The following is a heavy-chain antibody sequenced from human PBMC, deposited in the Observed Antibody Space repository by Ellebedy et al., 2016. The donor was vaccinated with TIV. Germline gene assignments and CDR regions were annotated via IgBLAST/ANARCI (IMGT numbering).Heavy chain of an antibody. Sequence: AASVKVSCKASGGTFSSYAISWVRQAPGQGLEWMGGIIPIFGTANYAQKFQGRVTITADESTSTAYMELSSLRSEDTAVYYCASKRYQLLAQHYGMDVWGQGTTVTVSS. V-gene: IGHV1-69*13. CDR1: GGTFSSYA. J-gene: IGHJ6*02. CDR2: IIPIFGTA. D-gene: IGHD2-2*01. CDR3: ASKRYQLLAQHYGMDV.